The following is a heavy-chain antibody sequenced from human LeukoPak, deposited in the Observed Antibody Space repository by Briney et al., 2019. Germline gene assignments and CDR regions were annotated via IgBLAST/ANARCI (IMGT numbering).Heavy chain of an antibody. Sequence: GGSLRLSCAASGFTFSSYGMHWVRQAPGKGLEWVAVISYDGSNKYYADSVKGRFTNSRDNSKNTLYLQMNSLRAEDTAVYYCARVGYSYGSYYFDYWGQGTLVTVSS. CDR2: ISYDGSNK. J-gene: IGHJ4*02. V-gene: IGHV3-30*03. CDR1: GFTFSSYG. CDR3: ARVGYSYGSYYFDY. D-gene: IGHD5-18*01.